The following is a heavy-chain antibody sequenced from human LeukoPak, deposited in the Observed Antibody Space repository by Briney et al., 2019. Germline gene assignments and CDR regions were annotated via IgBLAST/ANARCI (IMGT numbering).Heavy chain of an antibody. CDR1: GYTFTTYW. J-gene: IGHJ3*02. D-gene: IGHD5-24*01. Sequence: GESLKISCKGSGYTFTTYWIGWVRQMPGKGLEWMGIIYPGDSDARYSPSFQGQVTLSVDKSISTAYLQWSSLKASDTAMYYCARHCRDGYNWVDAFDIWGQGTMVTVSS. V-gene: IGHV5-51*01. CDR3: ARHCRDGYNWVDAFDI. CDR2: IYPGDSDA.